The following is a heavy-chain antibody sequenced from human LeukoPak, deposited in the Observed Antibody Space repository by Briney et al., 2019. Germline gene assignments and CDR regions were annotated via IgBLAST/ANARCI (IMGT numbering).Heavy chain of an antibody. Sequence: ASVKVSWKASGYTFTSYGISWVRQAPGQGLEWMGWISAYNGNTNYAQKLQGRVTMTTDTSTSTAYMELRSLRSDDTAVYYCARDLQYYDFWSGYSPDYYMDVWGKGTTVTVSS. J-gene: IGHJ6*03. CDR1: GYTFTSYG. V-gene: IGHV1-18*01. D-gene: IGHD3-3*01. CDR2: ISAYNGNT. CDR3: ARDLQYYDFWSGYSPDYYMDV.